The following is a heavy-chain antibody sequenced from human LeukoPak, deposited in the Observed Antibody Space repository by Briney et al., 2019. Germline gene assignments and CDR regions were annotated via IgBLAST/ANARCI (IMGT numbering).Heavy chain of an antibody. D-gene: IGHD2-21*01. V-gene: IGHV3-74*01. J-gene: IGHJ4*02. Sequence: PGGSLRLSCAVSGFTFSSYLMHWIRQAPGKGLVWVSRINNDGSSTNYADSVKGRFTISRDNAKNTVYLQMNSLRGEDTAVYYCVRDPPGEGVDYWGQGTLVAVSS. CDR2: INNDGSST. CDR3: VRDPPGEGVDY. CDR1: GFTFSSYL.